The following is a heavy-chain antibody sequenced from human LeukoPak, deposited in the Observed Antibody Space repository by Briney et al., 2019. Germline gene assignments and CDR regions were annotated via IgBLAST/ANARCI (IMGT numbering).Heavy chain of an antibody. D-gene: IGHD3-3*01. CDR2: IGAYNGNT. CDR1: GYTFTSYG. Sequence: ASVKVSCKASGYTFTSYGISWVRQAPGQGLEWMGWIGAYNGNTNYAQKLQGRVTMTTDTSTSTAYMELRSLRSDDTAVYYCARVGGPYYDFWSGYPPYGMDVWGQGTTVTVSS. V-gene: IGHV1-18*01. CDR3: ARVGGPYYDFWSGYPPYGMDV. J-gene: IGHJ6*02.